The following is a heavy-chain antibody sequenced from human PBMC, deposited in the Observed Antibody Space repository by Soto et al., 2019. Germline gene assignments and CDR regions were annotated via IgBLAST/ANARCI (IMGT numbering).Heavy chain of an antibody. Sequence: PGGSLRLSCAASGFTFSSYAIHWVRQAPGKGLEWVAVISYDGSNKYYADSVKGRFTISRDNSKNTLYLQMNSLRAEDTAVYYCAREEAVAGTFDYWGQGTLVTVSS. CDR2: ISYDGSNK. V-gene: IGHV3-30-3*01. D-gene: IGHD6-19*01. CDR3: AREEAVAGTFDY. CDR1: GFTFSSYA. J-gene: IGHJ4*02.